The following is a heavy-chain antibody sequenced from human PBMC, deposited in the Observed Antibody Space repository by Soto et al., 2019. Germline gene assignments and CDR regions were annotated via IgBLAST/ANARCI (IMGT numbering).Heavy chain of an antibody. Sequence: QVQLQESGPGLVKPSQTLSLTCTVSGGSISSGGYYWSWIRQHPGKGLEWIGYIYYSGSTYYNPSLKSRVTIAVDTSKNQYSLKLSSVTAADTAVYYCALGVAGVASDYWGQGTLVTVSS. CDR3: ALGVAGVASDY. D-gene: IGHD3-10*01. CDR1: GGSISSGGYY. CDR2: IYYSGST. V-gene: IGHV4-31*03. J-gene: IGHJ4*02.